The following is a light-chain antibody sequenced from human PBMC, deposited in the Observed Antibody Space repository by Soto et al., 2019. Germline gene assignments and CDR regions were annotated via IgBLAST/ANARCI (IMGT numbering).Light chain of an antibody. CDR2: AAS. CDR1: QSISSY. Sequence: DIQMTQSPSSLSASAGDRVTITCRASQSISSYFNWYQQKPGKAPKLLIYAASNLESGVPARFSGVGSGTDFTLTSSGLQPDDFATCLCQQSSMTPFTFGPGTKVEIK. V-gene: IGKV1-39*01. CDR3: QQSSMTPFT. J-gene: IGKJ3*01.